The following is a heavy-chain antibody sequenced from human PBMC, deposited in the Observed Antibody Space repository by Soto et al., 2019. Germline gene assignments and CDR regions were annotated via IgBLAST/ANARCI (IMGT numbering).Heavy chain of an antibody. J-gene: IGHJ4*02. CDR1: VGSVSSSSYY. CDR2: VYYSGST. V-gene: IGHV4-39*01. D-gene: IGHD3-9*01. Sequence: SETLSLTCTVSVGSVSSSSYYWGWVRQPPGKGLEWIGSVYYSGSTYYNPSLESRVTISVDKSKNQFSLKLMSLSAADTTVYYCGRLEGLATISYYFDYWGQGALVTVSS. CDR3: GRLEGLATISYYFDY.